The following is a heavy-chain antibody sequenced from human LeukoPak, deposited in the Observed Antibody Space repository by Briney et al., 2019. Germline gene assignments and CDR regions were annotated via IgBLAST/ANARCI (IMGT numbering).Heavy chain of an antibody. D-gene: IGHD6-19*01. J-gene: IGHJ4*02. V-gene: IGHV3-48*02. CDR3: ARPITSGWTFPFDY. Sequence: PGGSLRLSCAASGFSLSSYWMFWVRHAPGKGLEWVSYISSGTNTIYYADSVKGRFIISRDNPKNSLYLQMNSLRDEDTAVYYCARPITSGWTFPFDYWGQGIVVTVSS. CDR2: ISSGTNTI. CDR1: GFSLSSYW.